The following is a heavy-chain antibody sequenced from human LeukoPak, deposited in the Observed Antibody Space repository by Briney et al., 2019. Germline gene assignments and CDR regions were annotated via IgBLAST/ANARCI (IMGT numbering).Heavy chain of an antibody. V-gene: IGHV3-7*01. J-gene: IGHJ4*02. CDR1: GFTCSGYW. CDR2: ISKDGRAE. D-gene: IGHD2/OR15-2a*01. Sequence: PGGSLRLSCAASGFTCSGYWMNWVRQAPGKGLEWVAIISKDGRAENYADSVKGRFTIFRDNAKNSLYLQMNSLKVEDTAVYYCARDIDYFALDYWGQGALVTVSS. CDR3: ARDIDYFALDY.